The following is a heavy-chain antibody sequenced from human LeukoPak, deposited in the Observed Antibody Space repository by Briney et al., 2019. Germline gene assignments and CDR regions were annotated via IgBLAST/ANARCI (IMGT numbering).Heavy chain of an antibody. V-gene: IGHV3-53*01. J-gene: IGHJ5*02. D-gene: IGHD3-10*01. CDR2: IYSGGST. CDR3: ARSNVLLWFGELSSLGGWFDP. CDR1: GFTVSSNY. Sequence: GGSLRLSCAASGFTVSSNYMSWVRQAPGKGLEWVSVIYSGGSTYYADSVKGRFTISRDNSRNTLYLQMNSLRAEDTAVYYCARSNVLLWFGELSSLGGWFDPWGQGTLVTVSS.